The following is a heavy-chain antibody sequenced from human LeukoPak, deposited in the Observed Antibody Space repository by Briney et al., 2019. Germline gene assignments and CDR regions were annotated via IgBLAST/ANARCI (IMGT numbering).Heavy chain of an antibody. CDR3: ARQSHKGLWLRFSGYFDY. D-gene: IGHD5-12*01. CDR1: SGSISTSNYY. J-gene: IGHJ4*02. V-gene: IGHV4-39*01. CDR2: IYYSGST. Sequence: TSKTLSLTCTVSSGSISTSNYYWGWVRQPPGKGLEWIGSIYYSGSTYYNPSLKSRVTISVDTSKNQFSLKLSSVTAADTAVYYCARQSHKGLWLRFSGYFDYWGQGTLVTVSS.